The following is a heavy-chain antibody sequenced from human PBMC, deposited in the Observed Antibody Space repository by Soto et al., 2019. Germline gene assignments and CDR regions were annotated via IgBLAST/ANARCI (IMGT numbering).Heavy chain of an antibody. D-gene: IGHD3-22*01. V-gene: IGHV4-39*01. CDR2: IYYSGST. CDR3: ARHPYTRITMIVVVAFDY. CDR1: GGSISSSSYY. J-gene: IGHJ4*02. Sequence: SETLSLTCTVSGGSISSSSYYWGWIRQPPGKGLEWIGSIYYSGSTYYNPSLKSRVTISVDTSKNQFSLKLSSVTAADTAVYYCARHPYTRITMIVVVAFDYWGQGTLVTVSS.